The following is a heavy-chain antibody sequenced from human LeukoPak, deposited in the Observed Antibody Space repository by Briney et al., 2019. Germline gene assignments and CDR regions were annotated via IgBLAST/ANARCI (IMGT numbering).Heavy chain of an antibody. V-gene: IGHV1-2*02. Sequence: ASVRVSCKASGYTFTDYYMHWVRQAPGQGLEWMGWINPNSGGTAYAQNFQGRVTMTRNTSISTAYMELSSLRSEDTAVYYCASRGWNKTGTTLDYWGQGTLVTVSS. D-gene: IGHD1-7*01. J-gene: IGHJ4*02. CDR1: GYTFTDYY. CDR3: ASRGWNKTGTTLDY. CDR2: INPNSGGT.